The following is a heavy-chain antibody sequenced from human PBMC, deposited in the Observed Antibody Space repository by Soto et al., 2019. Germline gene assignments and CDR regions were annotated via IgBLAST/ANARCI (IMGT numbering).Heavy chain of an antibody. V-gene: IGHV4-31*03. Sequence: QVQLQESGPGLVKPSQTLSLTCTVSGGSISSGGYYWSWIRQHPGKGLEWIGYIYYSGSTYYNPSIQSRVTISVDTSKNQFSLKLSSVTAADTAVYYCATKQEWGGIKYWGQGTLVTVSS. CDR2: IYYSGST. D-gene: IGHD2-15*01. CDR3: ATKQEWGGIKY. CDR1: GGSISSGGYY. J-gene: IGHJ4*02.